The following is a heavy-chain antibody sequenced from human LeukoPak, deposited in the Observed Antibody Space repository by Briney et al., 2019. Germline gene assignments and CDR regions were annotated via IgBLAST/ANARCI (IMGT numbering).Heavy chain of an antibody. CDR3: ARVGELTRDAFDI. Sequence: ASVKVSCKASGYTFTSYDINWVRQAPGQGLEWMGWMNPNSGNTGYAQKFQGRVTMTRNTSISTAYMELSSLRSEDTAVYYCARVGELTRDAFDIWGQGTMVTVSS. CDR2: MNPNSGNT. J-gene: IGHJ3*02. D-gene: IGHD1-7*01. CDR1: GYTFTSYD. V-gene: IGHV1-8*02.